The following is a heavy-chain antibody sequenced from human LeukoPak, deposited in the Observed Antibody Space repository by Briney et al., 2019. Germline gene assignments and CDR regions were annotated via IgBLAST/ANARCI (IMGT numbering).Heavy chain of an antibody. V-gene: IGHV3-72*01. J-gene: IGHJ4*02. CDR1: GFTFSDHY. Sequence: GGSLRLSCAVSGFTFSDHYMDWVRQAPGKGLEWVGRIRNKAKGYTTEYAASVKGRFTISRDDSKNSLYLQMNGLKTEDTAVYYCARGFNGLDSKVGENWGQGTLVTVSS. CDR2: IRNKAKGYTT. CDR3: ARGFNGLDSKVGEN. D-gene: IGHD1-26*01.